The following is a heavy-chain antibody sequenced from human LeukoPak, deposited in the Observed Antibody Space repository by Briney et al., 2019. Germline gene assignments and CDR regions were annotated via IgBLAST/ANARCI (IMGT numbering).Heavy chain of an antibody. D-gene: IGHD3-22*01. CDR2: FYYSGST. CDR3: ARSDLPYYYDSSGPPAAFDI. J-gene: IGHJ3*02. V-gene: IGHV4-59*08. CDR1: GGSISSYY. Sequence: SETLSLTCSVSGGSISSYYWSWIRQPPGKGLEWIGSFYYSGSTHYKPSLTSRVTISVDTSKHQFSLKLSSVTAADTAVYYCARSDLPYYYDSSGPPAAFDIWGQGTMVTVSS.